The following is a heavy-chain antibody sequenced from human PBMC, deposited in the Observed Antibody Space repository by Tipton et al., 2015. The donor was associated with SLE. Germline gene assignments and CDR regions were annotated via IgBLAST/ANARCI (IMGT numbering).Heavy chain of an antibody. J-gene: IGHJ4*02. CDR1: GFTFSNYG. CDR3: AKDTLGYCTGGVCFIFEG. V-gene: IGHV3-33*06. CDR2: IWYDGSNK. Sequence: SLRLSCAASGFTFSNYGMHWVRQAPGKGLEWVAVIWYDGSNKYYADSVKGRFTISRDNSKNTLYLQMNSLRAEDTAVYYCAKDTLGYCTGGVCFIFEGWGQGTLVTVSS. D-gene: IGHD2-8*02.